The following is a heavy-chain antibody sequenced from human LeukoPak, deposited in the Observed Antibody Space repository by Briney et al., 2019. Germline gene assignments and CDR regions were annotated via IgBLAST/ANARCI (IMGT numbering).Heavy chain of an antibody. J-gene: IGHJ4*02. Sequence: GESLQISCRGSGYSFTTYWIGWVRQMPGKGLEWMRIIYPGDSDTRYTPSFQGQVTMSADKSINTAYLQWSSLKASDTAMYYCARRQGCSSTSCPPDYWGQGTLVTVSP. CDR1: GYSFTTYW. CDR2: IYPGDSDT. V-gene: IGHV5-51*01. D-gene: IGHD2-2*01. CDR3: ARRQGCSSTSCPPDY.